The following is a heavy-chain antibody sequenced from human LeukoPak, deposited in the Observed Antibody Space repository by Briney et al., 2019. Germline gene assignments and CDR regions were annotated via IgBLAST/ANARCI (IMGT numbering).Heavy chain of an antibody. D-gene: IGHD6-13*01. CDR2: ISWNSGSI. J-gene: IGHJ5*02. CDR3: AKDSGSWPPDWFDP. Sequence: GRSLRPSCAASGFTFDDYAMHWVRQAPGKGLEWVSGISWNSGSIGYADSVKGRFTISRDNAKNSLYLQMNSLRAEDTAVYYCAKDSGSWPPDWFDPWGQGTLVTVSS. V-gene: IGHV3-9*01. CDR1: GFTFDDYA.